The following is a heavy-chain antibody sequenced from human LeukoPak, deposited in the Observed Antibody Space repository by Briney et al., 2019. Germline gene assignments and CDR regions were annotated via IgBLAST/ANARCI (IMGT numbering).Heavy chain of an antibody. J-gene: IGHJ4*02. D-gene: IGHD5-18*01. V-gene: IGHV3-30-3*01. CDR3: AKDPGEKVDTDDY. Sequence: GGSLRLSCAASGFTFSSYAMHWVRQAPGKGLEWVAVISYDGSNKYCADSVKGRFTISRDNSKNTLYLQMNSLRAEDTAVYYCAKDPGEKVDTDDYWGQGTLVTVSS. CDR1: GFTFSSYA. CDR2: ISYDGSNK.